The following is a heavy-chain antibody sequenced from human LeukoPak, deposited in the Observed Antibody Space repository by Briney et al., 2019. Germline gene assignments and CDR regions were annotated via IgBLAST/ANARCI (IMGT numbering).Heavy chain of an antibody. Sequence: GGSLRLSCAASGFTFSSYAMSWVRQAPGKGLEWVSSITGSSASTYYADSVKGRFTISRDNSKNTLYLQMNSLRAEDTAVYYCARGAYQTSSDYWGQGTLVTVSS. V-gene: IGHV3-23*01. D-gene: IGHD2-21*01. CDR1: GFTFSSYA. CDR2: ITGSSAST. CDR3: ARGAYQTSSDY. J-gene: IGHJ4*02.